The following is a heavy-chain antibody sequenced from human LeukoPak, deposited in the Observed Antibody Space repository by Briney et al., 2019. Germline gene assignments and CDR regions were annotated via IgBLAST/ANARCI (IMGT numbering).Heavy chain of an antibody. CDR1: GYTFTGYY. CDR3: ARGGGRYSSSWEIDY. Sequence: GASVKVSCKASGYTFTGYYMHWVRQAPGQGLEWMGWINPSRGGTNSAQKFQGRVTMTRGTSISTAYMDLSRLRSDDTAVYYCARGGGRYSSSWEIDYWGQGALVTVSS. D-gene: IGHD6-13*01. V-gene: IGHV1-2*02. J-gene: IGHJ4*02. CDR2: INPSRGGT.